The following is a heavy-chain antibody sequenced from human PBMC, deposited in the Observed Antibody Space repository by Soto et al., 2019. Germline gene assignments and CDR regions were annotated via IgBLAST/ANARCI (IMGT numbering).Heavy chain of an antibody. CDR3: ARQQWLVLNAFDI. CDR1: GGSISSNC. J-gene: IGHJ3*02. Sequence: QVQLQESGPGLLKPSETLSLTCSVSGGSISSNCWSWIRQPPGKGLEWIGYIYYSGSTNYNPSLKSRVTISVDTSKNQFSLKLSSVTAADTAVYYCARQQWLVLNAFDIWGQGTMVTVSS. D-gene: IGHD6-19*01. V-gene: IGHV4-59*01. CDR2: IYYSGST.